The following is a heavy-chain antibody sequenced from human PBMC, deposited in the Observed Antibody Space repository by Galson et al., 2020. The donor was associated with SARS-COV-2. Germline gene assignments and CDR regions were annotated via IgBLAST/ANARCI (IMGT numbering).Heavy chain of an antibody. J-gene: IGHJ4*02. Sequence: SETLSLTCTVSGGSISSYSWSWIRQPAGKGLEWIGRIYTSGSTNYNPSLKSRVTMSVDTSKNQFSLKLSSVTAADTAVYYCASEHMVRGVPDYWGQGTLVTVSS. CDR1: GGSISSYS. V-gene: IGHV4-4*07. CDR3: ASEHMVRGVPDY. CDR2: IYTSGST. D-gene: IGHD3-10*01.